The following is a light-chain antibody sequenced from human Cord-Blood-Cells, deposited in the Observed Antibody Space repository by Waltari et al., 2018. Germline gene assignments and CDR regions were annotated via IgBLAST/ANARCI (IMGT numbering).Light chain of an antibody. Sequence: DIQMTQSPSSLSASVADRVTITSQASQDISSYLNWYQQKPGKAPKLLIYDASNLETGVTSMSSGSGSGTDFTFSISSLQPGNIATFDCQQYDNLLVSFGQGTKLEI. J-gene: IGKJ2*03. CDR2: DAS. V-gene: IGKV1-33*01. CDR3: QQYDNLLVS. CDR1: QDISSY.